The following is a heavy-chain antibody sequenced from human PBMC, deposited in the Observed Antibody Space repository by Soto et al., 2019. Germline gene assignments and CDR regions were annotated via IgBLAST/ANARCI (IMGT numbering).Heavy chain of an antibody. CDR3: ARGTSVGDGSGWPLGGGYYFDY. V-gene: IGHV1-69*13. D-gene: IGHD6-19*01. J-gene: IGHJ4*02. CDR1: GGTFSSYA. Sequence: SVKVSCKASGGTFSSYAISWVRQAPGQGLEWMGGIIPIFGTANYAQKFQGRVTITADESTSTAYMELSSLRSEDTAVYYCARGTSVGDGSGWPLGGGYYFDYWGQGTLVTVSS. CDR2: IIPIFGTA.